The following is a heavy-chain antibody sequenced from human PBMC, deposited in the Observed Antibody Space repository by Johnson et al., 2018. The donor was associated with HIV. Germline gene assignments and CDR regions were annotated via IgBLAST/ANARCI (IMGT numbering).Heavy chain of an antibody. D-gene: IGHD1-7*01. CDR1: GITFSNAW. Sequence: VQLVESGGGLVKPGGSLRVSCAVSGITFSNAWMSWVRQAPGKGLEWVGRIKSKTDGETADYAAPVKGRFTISRDDSKNTLYLQMNSLKIEDTAVYYCTTDQVGRNYGGKYHIWGQGTMVTVSS. CDR2: IKSKTDGETA. J-gene: IGHJ3*02. V-gene: IGHV3-15*01. CDR3: TTDQVGRNYGGKYHI.